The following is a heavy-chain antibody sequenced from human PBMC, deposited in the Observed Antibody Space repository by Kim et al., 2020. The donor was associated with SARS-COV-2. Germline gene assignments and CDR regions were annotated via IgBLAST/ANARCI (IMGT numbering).Heavy chain of an antibody. CDR1: GFTFNGYR. D-gene: IGHD3-3*02. V-gene: IGHV3-30*04. CDR3: AREAFSGASGRDVCYLD. J-gene: IGHJ4*03. CDR2: TSHDATGS. Sequence: GGSLRLSCTASGFTFNGYRIHWVRQAPGKGLEWVAVTSHDATGSTYADSVKGRFSGTTASYKSTYFSQMNSQRPEDTATYYCAREAFSGASGRDVCYLD.